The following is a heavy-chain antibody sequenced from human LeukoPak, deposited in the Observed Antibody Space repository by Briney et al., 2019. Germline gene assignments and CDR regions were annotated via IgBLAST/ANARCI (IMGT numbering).Heavy chain of an antibody. D-gene: IGHD3-16*02. CDR2: MNPNSGNT. V-gene: IGHV1-8*01. CDR3: ARGTDDYVWGSYPGP. Sequence: ASVTVSCKASGYTFTSYDINWVRQAPGQGLECMGWMNPNSGNTVYAQKFQGRVTMTRNTSISTAYMELSSLRSEDTAVYYCARGTDDYVWGSYPGPWGQGTLVTVSS. CDR1: GYTFTSYD. J-gene: IGHJ5*02.